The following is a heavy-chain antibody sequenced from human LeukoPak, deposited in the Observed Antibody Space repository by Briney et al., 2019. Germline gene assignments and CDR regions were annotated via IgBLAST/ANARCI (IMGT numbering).Heavy chain of an antibody. CDR1: GGPFSGYF. Sequence: SETLSLTCAVSGGPFSGYFWSWIRQSSGKGLEWIGEIHNSGTTNYNPSLNSRVTISEDTSKNQFYLNLSSVTAADTAVYYCAKRYYYNLGSFPFDFWGQGTLVSVSS. CDR2: IHNSGTT. J-gene: IGHJ4*02. D-gene: IGHD3-10*01. V-gene: IGHV4-34*01. CDR3: AKRYYYNLGSFPFDF.